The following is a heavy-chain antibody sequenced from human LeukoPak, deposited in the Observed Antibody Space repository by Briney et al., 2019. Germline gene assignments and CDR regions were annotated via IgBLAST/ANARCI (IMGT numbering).Heavy chain of an antibody. J-gene: IGHJ4*02. V-gene: IGHV3-48*02. Sequence: GGSLRLSCAASGFTFSGYSMNWVRQAPGKGLEWVSYIRSSGSPIYYADSVKGRFTISRDNAKNSVYLQMNSLRDEDTAVYYCVRDPDALDYWGQGTLVTISS. CDR2: IRSSGSPI. CDR3: VRDPDALDY. CDR1: GFTFSGYS.